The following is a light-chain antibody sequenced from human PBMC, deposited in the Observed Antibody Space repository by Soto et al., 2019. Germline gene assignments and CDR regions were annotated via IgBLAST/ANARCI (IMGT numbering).Light chain of an antibody. CDR1: NIGSKN. J-gene: IGLJ3*02. CDR2: RDM. Sequence: SYELTQPLSVSVALGQTARITCGGNNIGSKNVHWYHQKSGQAPVLVIYRDMNRPSGIPERFSGSNSGNTATLTISRAQAGDEADYYRQVWDSSAAVVFGGGTKLTVL. V-gene: IGLV3-9*01. CDR3: QVWDSSAAVV.